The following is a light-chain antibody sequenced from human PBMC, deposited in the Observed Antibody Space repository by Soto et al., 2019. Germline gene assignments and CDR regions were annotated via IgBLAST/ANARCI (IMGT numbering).Light chain of an antibody. V-gene: IGLV1-44*01. CDR3: AAWDDSLNGPRKV. CDR1: SSNIGSNT. J-gene: IGLJ1*01. CDR2: SNN. Sequence: QSALTQPPSASGTPGQRVTISCSGSSSNIGSNTVNWYQQLPGTAPKLLICSNNQRPSGVPDRFSGSKSGTSASLAISGLQSEDEADYYCAAWDDSLNGPRKVFGSGTKVTVL.